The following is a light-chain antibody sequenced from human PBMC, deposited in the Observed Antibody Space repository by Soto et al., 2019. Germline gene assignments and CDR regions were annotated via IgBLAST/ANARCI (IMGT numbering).Light chain of an antibody. CDR3: QSYDSSVSGSKV. CDR1: RAAYD. CDR2: GNN. Sequence: QSVLTQPPSVSGAPGQRVTISCTGSRAAYDVHWYQQVPGTAPKLLIYGNNNRPSGVPERFSGSKSGTSASLAITGLQAEDEADYYGQSYDSSVSGSKVFGTGTKLTVL. V-gene: IGLV1-40*01. J-gene: IGLJ1*01.